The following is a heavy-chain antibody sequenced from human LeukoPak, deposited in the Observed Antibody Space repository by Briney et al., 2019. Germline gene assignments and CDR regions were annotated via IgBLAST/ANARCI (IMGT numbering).Heavy chain of an antibody. CDR3: AGDKETTGNGRPNWFDP. V-gene: IGHV4-38-2*01. D-gene: IGHD1-1*01. Sequence: SETLSLTCAVSGYSTSSGYYWGWIRQPPGEGLQWIGSIFQRGYSYYNPSLKSRVTISVDTSRNQFSLKLSSVTAADTAVYYCAGDKETTGNGRPNWFDPWGQGTLVTVSS. CDR1: GYSTSSGYY. CDR2: IFQRGYS. J-gene: IGHJ5*02.